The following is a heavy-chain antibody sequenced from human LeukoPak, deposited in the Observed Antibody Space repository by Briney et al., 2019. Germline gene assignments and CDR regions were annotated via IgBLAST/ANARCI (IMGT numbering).Heavy chain of an antibody. D-gene: IGHD6-6*01. J-gene: IGHJ5*02. CDR2: INPSGGST. CDR3: AREGSSSSSRAPHNNWFDP. V-gene: IGHV1-46*01. Sequence: ASVKVSCKASGYTFTSYYMHWVRQAPGQGLEWMGIINPSGGSTSHAQKFQGRVTMTRDTSTSTVYMELSSLRSEDTAVYYCAREGSSSSSRAPHNNWFDPWGQGTLVTVSS. CDR1: GYTFTSYY.